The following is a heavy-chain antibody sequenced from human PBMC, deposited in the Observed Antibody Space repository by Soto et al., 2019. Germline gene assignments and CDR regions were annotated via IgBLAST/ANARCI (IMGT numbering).Heavy chain of an antibody. Sequence: PGGSLRLSCAASGFTFSSYAMSWVRQAPGKGLEWVSTISGSGGTTYYADSVKGRFTIPRDNSKNTLYLQMDSLRAEDTAVYYCARTMHLWLMCFDFWGQGSLVTVSS. V-gene: IGHV3-23*01. CDR2: ISGSGGTT. CDR1: GFTFSSYA. J-gene: IGHJ4*02. CDR3: ARTMHLWLMCFDF. D-gene: IGHD5-18*01.